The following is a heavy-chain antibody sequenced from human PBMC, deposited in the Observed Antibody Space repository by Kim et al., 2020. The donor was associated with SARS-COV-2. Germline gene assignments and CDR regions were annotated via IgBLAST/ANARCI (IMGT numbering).Heavy chain of an antibody. D-gene: IGHD2-2*02. CDR2: IHQSGST. Sequence: SETLSLTCAVYGGYFSGHYWSWIRQPPGKGLEWIGEIHQSGSTNYNPSLKSRVPISIDTSKNQFSLKLSSVTAADTGFYYCARGRAGVVPAPILGIGPHYDYFIMDVWGHGTTVTVSS. V-gene: IGHV4-34*01. CDR1: GGYFSGHY. CDR3: ARGRAGVVPAPILGIGPHYDYFIMDV. J-gene: IGHJ6*02.